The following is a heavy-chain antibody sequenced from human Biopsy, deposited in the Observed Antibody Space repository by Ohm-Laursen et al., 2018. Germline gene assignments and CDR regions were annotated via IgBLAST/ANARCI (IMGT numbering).Heavy chain of an antibody. V-gene: IGHV3-11*01. J-gene: IGHJ6*02. CDR2: ISPSSTTI. D-gene: IGHD1-1*01. Sequence: SLRLSCAASGFTFTDYDISWVRHVPGQGLEWLALISPSSTTIYYADSLRGRFFIFRDDAKNSVSLEMSSLRADDTALYFCARNVRLEMTDHSGVTTYSRYFAMDAWGRGTTVTVSS. CDR3: ARNVRLEMTDHSGVTTYSRYFAMDA. CDR1: GFTFTDYD.